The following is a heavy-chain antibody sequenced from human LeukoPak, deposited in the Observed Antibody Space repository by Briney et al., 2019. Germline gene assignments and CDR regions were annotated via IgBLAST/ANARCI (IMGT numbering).Heavy chain of an antibody. Sequence: GGSLRLSCVASGFTFSTYTMTWVRQAPGKGLHWISYITRDSGTIYYADSVKGRFTISRDNAKNSLYLQMNSLRAEDTAVYYCATPLDYYDRSDSHQGGDWGQGTLVTVSS. V-gene: IGHV3-48*04. CDR2: ITRDSGTI. CDR3: ATPLDYYDRSDSHQGGD. CDR1: GFTFSTYT. D-gene: IGHD3-22*01. J-gene: IGHJ4*02.